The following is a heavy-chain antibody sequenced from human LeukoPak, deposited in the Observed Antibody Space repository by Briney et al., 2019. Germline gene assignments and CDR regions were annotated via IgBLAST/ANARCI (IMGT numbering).Heavy chain of an antibody. V-gene: IGHV4-59*01. D-gene: IGHD3-9*01. CDR2: IYFSGST. J-gene: IGHJ4*02. Sequence: SETLSLTCTVSVGSISSYYWSWIRQPPGKGLEYIGYIYFSGSTNYNPSLKSRVTISVDTSKNQFSLKLSSVTAADTAVYYCARDGGKGWLWFDYWGQGTLVTVSS. CDR3: ARDGGKGWLWFDY. CDR1: VGSISSYY.